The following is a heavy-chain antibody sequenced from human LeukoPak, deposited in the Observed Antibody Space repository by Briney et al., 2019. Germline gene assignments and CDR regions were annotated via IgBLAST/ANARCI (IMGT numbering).Heavy chain of an antibody. Sequence: VASVKVPCKASGYTFTSYGISWVRQAPGQGLEWMGWISAYNGNTNYGQKLQGRVTMTTDTSTSTAYMELRSLRSDDTAVYYCARDGCSSTSCFFDYWGQGTLVTVSS. V-gene: IGHV1-18*01. CDR3: ARDGCSSTSCFFDY. CDR2: ISAYNGNT. J-gene: IGHJ4*02. CDR1: GYTFTSYG. D-gene: IGHD2-2*01.